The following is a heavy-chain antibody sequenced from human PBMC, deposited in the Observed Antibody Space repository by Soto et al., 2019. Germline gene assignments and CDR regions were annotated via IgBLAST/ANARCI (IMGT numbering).Heavy chain of an antibody. Sequence: ASVKVSCKASGYTFTSYGISWVRQAPGQGLEWMGWISAYNDNTNYARKLQGRVTMTTDTSTSTAYMELRSLRSDDTAVYYCARVGGYCSSTSCYADWGQGTLVTVSS. J-gene: IGHJ4*02. CDR3: ARVGGYCSSTSCYAD. CDR1: GYTFTSYG. D-gene: IGHD2-2*01. CDR2: ISAYNDNT. V-gene: IGHV1-18*01.